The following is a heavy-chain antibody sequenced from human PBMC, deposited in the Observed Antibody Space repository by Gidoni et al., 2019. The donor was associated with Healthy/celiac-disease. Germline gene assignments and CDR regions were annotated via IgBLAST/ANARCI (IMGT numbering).Heavy chain of an antibody. CDR3: AHRQMAPGRITGTTGAFDI. D-gene: IGHD1-7*01. Sequence: QITLKESGPTLVKPTQTLTLTCTFSGFSLSTSGVGVGWIRQPPGKALEWLALIYWDDDKRYSPSLKSRLTITKDTSKNQVVLTMTNMDPVDTATYYCAHRQMAPGRITGTTGAFDIWGQGTMVTVSS. J-gene: IGHJ3*02. CDR1: GFSLSTSGVG. V-gene: IGHV2-5*02. CDR2: IYWDDDK.